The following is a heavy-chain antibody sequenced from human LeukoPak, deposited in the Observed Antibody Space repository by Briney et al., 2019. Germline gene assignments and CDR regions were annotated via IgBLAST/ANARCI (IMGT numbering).Heavy chain of an antibody. CDR1: GFTVSSNY. Sequence: PGGSLRLSCAASGFTVSSNYMSWVRQAPGKGLEWVSVIYSGGSTYYADSVKGRFTISRDNSKNTLYLQMNSLRAEDTAVYYCARDAYCGGDCYSNDYWGQGTLVTVSS. V-gene: IGHV3-66*02. CDR2: IYSGGST. J-gene: IGHJ4*02. D-gene: IGHD2-21*02. CDR3: ARDAYCGGDCYSNDY.